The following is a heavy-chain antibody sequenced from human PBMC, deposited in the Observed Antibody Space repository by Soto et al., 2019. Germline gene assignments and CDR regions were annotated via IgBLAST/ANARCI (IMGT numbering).Heavy chain of an antibody. CDR3: ASGADGIVVVGSFDY. V-gene: IGHV1-18*01. CDR2: ISAYNGNT. CDR1: GYTFTSYG. D-gene: IGHD2-15*01. J-gene: IGHJ4*02. Sequence: GASVKVSCKASGYTFTSYGISWVRQAPGQGLEWMGWISAYNGNTNYAQKLQGRVTMTTDTSTSTAYMELRSLRSDDTALYYCASGADGIVVVGSFDYWGQGTLVTVSS.